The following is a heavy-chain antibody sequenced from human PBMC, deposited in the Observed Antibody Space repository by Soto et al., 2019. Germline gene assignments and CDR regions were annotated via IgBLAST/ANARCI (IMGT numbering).Heavy chain of an antibody. V-gene: IGHV1-18*01. D-gene: IGHD5-12*01. CDR3: AKSPRGEMATD. CDR2: INTYNGMT. CDR1: GYTFINYH. J-gene: IGHJ4*02. Sequence: QVQLVQSGGEVKKPGASVTVSCKASGYTFINYHITCVRQAPGQGLEWMAWINTYNGMTDYAQRVQGRVTMTRDTSTSTAYMELRNLGSDDTAVYFCAKSPRGEMATDWGQGTLVNVSS.